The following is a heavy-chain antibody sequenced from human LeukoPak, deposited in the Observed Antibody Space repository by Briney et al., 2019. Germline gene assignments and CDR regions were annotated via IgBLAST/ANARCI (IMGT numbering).Heavy chain of an antibody. CDR2: INHSGSA. CDR3: ARGPRARKYSGNYNVRHLVGIDY. CDR1: GGSFSNYY. J-gene: IGHJ4*02. Sequence: PSETLSLTCAVYGGSFSNYYWSWIRQPPGKGLEWIGEINHSGSADYNPSLKSRVTISIDTSKNQFSLKLNSVTAADTAVYYCARGPRARKYSGNYNVRHLVGIDYWGQGTLVTVSS. V-gene: IGHV4-34*01. D-gene: IGHD1-26*01.